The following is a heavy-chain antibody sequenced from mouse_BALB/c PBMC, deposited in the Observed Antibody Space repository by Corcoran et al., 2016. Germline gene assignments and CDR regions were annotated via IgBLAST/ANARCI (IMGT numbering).Heavy chain of an antibody. D-gene: IGHD4-1*01. V-gene: IGHV9-3-1*01. Sequence: QIQLVQSGPELKKPGETVKIYCKASGYTFTNYGMNWVKQAPGKGLKWMGWINTYTGEPTYADDFKGRFAFSLETAASTAYLQINNLKNEDTATYFCASSGTRAMDYWCQGTSVTVSS. CDR3: ASSGTRAMDY. J-gene: IGHJ4*01. CDR2: INTYTGEP. CDR1: GYTFTNYG.